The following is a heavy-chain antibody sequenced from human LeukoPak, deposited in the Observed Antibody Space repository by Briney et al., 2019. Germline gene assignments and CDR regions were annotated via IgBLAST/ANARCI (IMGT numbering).Heavy chain of an antibody. V-gene: IGHV3-30*04. Sequence: PGRSLRLSCAASGFTFSSYAMHWVRQAPGKGLEWVAVISYDGSNKYYADSVKGRFTISRDNSKNTLYLQMNSLRAGDTAVYYCARDEVSTYDSSGYYGYWGQGTLVTVSS. J-gene: IGHJ4*02. CDR1: GFTFSSYA. CDR3: ARDEVSTYDSSGYYGY. D-gene: IGHD3-22*01. CDR2: ISYDGSNK.